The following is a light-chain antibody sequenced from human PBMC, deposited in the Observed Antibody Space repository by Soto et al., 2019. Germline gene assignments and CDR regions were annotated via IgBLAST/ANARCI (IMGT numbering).Light chain of an antibody. V-gene: IGKV1-5*03. Sequence: DIQITQSPSTLSASVGDRVTITCGASQSISSWVAWYQQKPGKAPKLLIYKASSLESGVPSRFSGSGSGTELTLTISSLQTDYFANYYCQQYNSYSSITFGQGTRLEIK. CDR3: QQYNSYSSIT. CDR1: QSISSW. CDR2: KAS. J-gene: IGKJ5*01.